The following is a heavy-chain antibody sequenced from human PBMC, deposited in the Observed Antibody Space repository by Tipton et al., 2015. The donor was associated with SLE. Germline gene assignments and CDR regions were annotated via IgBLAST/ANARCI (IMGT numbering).Heavy chain of an antibody. CDR1: GGSISSGSYY. CDR2: IYYSGST. V-gene: IGHV4-39*07. Sequence: LRLSCTVSGGSISSGSYYWGWIRQPPGKGLEWIGSIYYSGSTYYNPSLKSRLTISVDTSKNQFSLKLRSVTAADTAVYFCAKDGVSDSGVGFELWGQGTLVTVSS. CDR3: AKDGVSDSGVGFEL. J-gene: IGHJ5*02. D-gene: IGHD1-26*01.